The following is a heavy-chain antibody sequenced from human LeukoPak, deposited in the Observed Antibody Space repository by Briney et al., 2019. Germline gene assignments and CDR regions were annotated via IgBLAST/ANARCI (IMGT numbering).Heavy chain of an antibody. J-gene: IGHJ4*02. Sequence: SETLSLTCAVYGGSFSGYYWSWIRQPPGKGLEWIGEINHSGSTNYNPSLKSRVTISVDTSKNQFSLKLSSVTAADTAVYYCARLSRYSYGYGDYWGQGTLVTVSS. CDR1: GGSFSGYY. D-gene: IGHD5-18*01. V-gene: IGHV4-34*01. CDR3: ARLSRYSYGYGDY. CDR2: INHSGST.